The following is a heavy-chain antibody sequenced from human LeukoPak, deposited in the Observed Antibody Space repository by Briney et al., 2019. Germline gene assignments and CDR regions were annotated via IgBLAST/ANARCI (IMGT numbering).Heavy chain of an antibody. CDR2: IYSGSST. J-gene: IGHJ4*02. CDR1: GFTVISSY. Sequence: GGSLRLSCAASGFTVISSYMSGVRHSTRKGLDWVAAIYSGSSTYYADSVKGRFTISRDSSRNTLYLQMNSLRAEDTAVYYCARLGYYYDGTGYYYLSYWGQGTLVTVSS. V-gene: IGHV3-66*01. CDR3: ARLGYYYDGTGYYYLSY. D-gene: IGHD3-22*01.